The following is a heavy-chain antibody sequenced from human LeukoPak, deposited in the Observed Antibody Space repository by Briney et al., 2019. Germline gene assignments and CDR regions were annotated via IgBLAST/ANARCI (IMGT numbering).Heavy chain of an antibody. Sequence: GASVKVSCKASGYTFTGYYMHWVRQAPGQGLEWMGWINPNSGGTNYAQKFQGRVTMTRDTSISTAYMELSRLRSDDTAVYYCARAREGNYYYYYMDVWGKGTTVTISS. D-gene: IGHD1-26*01. V-gene: IGHV1-2*02. CDR2: INPNSGGT. J-gene: IGHJ6*03. CDR3: ARAREGNYYYYYMDV. CDR1: GYTFTGYY.